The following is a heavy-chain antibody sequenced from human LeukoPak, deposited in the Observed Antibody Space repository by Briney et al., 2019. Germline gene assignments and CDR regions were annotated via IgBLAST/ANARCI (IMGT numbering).Heavy chain of an antibody. D-gene: IGHD3-22*01. CDR3: AKDGHYYDSTGYDY. J-gene: IGHJ4*02. CDR1: GFTFSGYA. V-gene: IGHV3-23*01. CDR2: ISVSDGST. Sequence: GGSLRLSCAASGFTFSGYAMSWVRQAPGKGLEWVSAISVSDGSTTYADSVKGRFTISRDNSKNTLYLQMNSLRAEDTAVYYCAKDGHYYDSTGYDYWGQGTLVTVSS.